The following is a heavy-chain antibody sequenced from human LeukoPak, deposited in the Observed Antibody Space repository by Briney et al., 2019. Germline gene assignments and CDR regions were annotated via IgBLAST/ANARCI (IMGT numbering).Heavy chain of an antibody. CDR1: GFTFSNYA. CDR3: AKDSELAVAGYYYYYGMDV. V-gene: IGHV3-23*01. J-gene: IGHJ6*02. CDR2: ISDSGSST. Sequence: GGSLRLSCAATGFTFSNYAMSWVRQAPGKGLEWVSTISDSGSSTYYADAVRGRFTISRDNAKNSLYLQMNSLRAEDTALYYCAKDSELAVAGYYYYYGMDVWGQGTTVTVSS. D-gene: IGHD6-19*01.